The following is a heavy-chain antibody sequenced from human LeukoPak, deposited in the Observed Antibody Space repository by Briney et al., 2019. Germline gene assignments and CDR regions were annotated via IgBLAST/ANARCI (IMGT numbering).Heavy chain of an antibody. J-gene: IGHJ6*03. V-gene: IGHV3-48*04. D-gene: IGHD1-1*01. CDR1: GFTFSSYS. CDR2: ISSSSSTI. CDR3: LSEYTDYYYMDV. Sequence: GGSLRLSCAASGFTFSSYSMNWVRQAPGKGLEWVSYISSSSSTIYYADSVKGRFTISRDNAKNSLYLQMNSLRAEDTAVYYCLSEYTDYYYMDVWGKGTTVTVSS.